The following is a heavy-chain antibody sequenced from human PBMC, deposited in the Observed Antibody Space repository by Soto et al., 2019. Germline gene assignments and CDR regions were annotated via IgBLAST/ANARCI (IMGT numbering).Heavy chain of an antibody. CDR3: ARMSIAAPRFDY. CDR1: GCTFTSYS. V-gene: IGHV1-3*01. CDR2: INAGNGNT. J-gene: IGHJ4*02. D-gene: IGHD6-6*01. Sequence: ASLKVSCKASGCTFTSYSMHWVRQAPGQRLEWMGWINAGNGNTKYSQKFQGRVTITRDTSASTAYMELSSLRSEDTAVYYCARMSIAAPRFDYWGQGTLVTVSS.